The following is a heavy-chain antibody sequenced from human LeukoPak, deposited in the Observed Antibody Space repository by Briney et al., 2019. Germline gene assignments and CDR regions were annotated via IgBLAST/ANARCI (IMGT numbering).Heavy chain of an antibody. Sequence: ASVKVSCKASGYTFTSYGISWVRQAPGQGLEWMGWISTYNGNTNYAQKLQGRVTMTTDTSTSTAYMELRSLRSDDTAVYYCVRSDCSSSSCYTATVWFDPWGQGTLVTVSS. CDR2: ISTYNGNT. J-gene: IGHJ5*02. CDR3: VRSDCSSSSCYTATVWFDP. D-gene: IGHD2-2*02. V-gene: IGHV1-18*01. CDR1: GYTFTSYG.